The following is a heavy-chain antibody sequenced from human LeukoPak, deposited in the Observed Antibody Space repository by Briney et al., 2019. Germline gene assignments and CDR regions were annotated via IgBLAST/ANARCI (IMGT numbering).Heavy chain of an antibody. V-gene: IGHV4-34*01. CDR1: GGSFSGYY. Sequence: SETLSLTCAVYGGSFSGYYWSWIRQPPGKGLEWIGEINHSGSTNYNPSLKSRVTISVDTSKNQFSLKLSSVTAADTAVYYCARGGGGPYDFWSGYYFNFGFDYWGQGTLVTVSS. CDR2: INHSGST. D-gene: IGHD3-3*01. J-gene: IGHJ4*02. CDR3: ARGGGGPYDFWSGYYFNFGFDY.